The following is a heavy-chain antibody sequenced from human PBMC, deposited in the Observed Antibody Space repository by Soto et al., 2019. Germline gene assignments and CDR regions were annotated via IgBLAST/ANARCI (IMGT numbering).Heavy chain of an antibody. CDR1: GYTFSRSG. CDR2: INGYNGNT. Sequence: QVQLVQSGAEVKKPGASVKVSCKASGYTFSRSGIGWVRQAPGQGLAWMGWINGYNGNTNYTQKMQGRITMTTDTPTSKAYMERRRLRSDDTAVYYCARMGDVPYYYYGMDVWGQGTTVIVSS. D-gene: IGHD3-16*01. J-gene: IGHJ6*02. CDR3: ARMGDVPYYYYGMDV. V-gene: IGHV1-18*01.